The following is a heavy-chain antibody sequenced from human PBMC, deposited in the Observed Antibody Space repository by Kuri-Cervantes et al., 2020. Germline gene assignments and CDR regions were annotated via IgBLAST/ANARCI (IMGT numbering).Heavy chain of an antibody. Sequence: GESLKISCAASGFTFRRFEMNWVRQPPGKGLEWVSYISSSGSIIYYADSVKGRFTISRDNAKNSLYLQMNSLRAEDTAVYYCASEYSSGWSDSVEYFQHWGQGAPVTVSS. J-gene: IGHJ1*01. V-gene: IGHV3-48*03. CDR2: ISSSGSII. D-gene: IGHD6-19*01. CDR3: ASEYSSGWSDSVEYFQH. CDR1: GFTFRRFE.